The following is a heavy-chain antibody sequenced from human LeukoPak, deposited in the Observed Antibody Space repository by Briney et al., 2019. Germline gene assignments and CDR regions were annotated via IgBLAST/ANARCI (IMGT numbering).Heavy chain of an antibody. CDR3: AKGPSDIVVSYYGMDV. CDR2: ISGGGYST. D-gene: IGHD5-12*01. CDR1: GFTFSSYA. J-gene: IGHJ6*02. V-gene: IGHV3-23*01. Sequence: GGSLRLSCAASGFTFSSYAKSWVRQAPGKGLEWVSVISGGGYSTYYAASVEGRFTISRDNSKNTLYLQMNSLRAEDTAVYYCAKGPSDIVVSYYGMDVWGQGTTVTVSS.